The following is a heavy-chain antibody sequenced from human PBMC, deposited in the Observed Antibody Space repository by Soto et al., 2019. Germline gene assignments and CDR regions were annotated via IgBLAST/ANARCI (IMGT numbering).Heavy chain of an antibody. Sequence: PSETLSLTCTVSGGSIDTYYWSWIRQPPGKGLEWVGYVFYSGSTNYNPSLESRVTISVDTSKNQISLNLSSVTAADTAVYYCARAWGYSYGFDPWGQGTLVTVSS. CDR2: VFYSGST. J-gene: IGHJ5*02. D-gene: IGHD5-18*01. V-gene: IGHV4-59*01. CDR3: ARAWGYSYGFDP. CDR1: GGSIDTYY.